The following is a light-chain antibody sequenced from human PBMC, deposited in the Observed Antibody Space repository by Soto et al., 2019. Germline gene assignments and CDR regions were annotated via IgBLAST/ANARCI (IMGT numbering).Light chain of an antibody. Sequence: QSVLTQPASVSGSPGQSITISCTGTSSDVGSYNLVSWYQQHPGKAPKLIIYEVSKRPSGVSNRFSGSKSGNTASLTISGLQAEDEAEYYCCSLATGITLRFGGGTKLTVL. V-gene: IGLV2-23*02. CDR3: CSLATGITLR. J-gene: IGLJ2*01. CDR2: EVS. CDR1: SSDVGSYNL.